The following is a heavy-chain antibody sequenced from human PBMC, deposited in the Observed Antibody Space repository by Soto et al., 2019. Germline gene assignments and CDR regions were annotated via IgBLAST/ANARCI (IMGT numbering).Heavy chain of an antibody. CDR2: IYYSGST. CDR1: GGSIISSSYY. V-gene: IGHV4-39*01. J-gene: IGHJ5*02. Sequence: TSETLSLTCTVSGGSIISSSYYWGWIRQPPGKGLEWIGSIYYSGSTYYNPSLKSRVTISVDTFKNQFSLDLSSVTAADTAVYFCARQAIFGVDNEYNWFDPWGQGTLVTVSS. D-gene: IGHD3-3*01. CDR3: ARQAIFGVDNEYNWFDP.